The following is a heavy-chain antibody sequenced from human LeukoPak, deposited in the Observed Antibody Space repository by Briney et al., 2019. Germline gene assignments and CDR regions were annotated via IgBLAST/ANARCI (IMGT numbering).Heavy chain of an antibody. CDR2: VVPNSGGT. CDR3: ARSEPQLHY. J-gene: IGHJ4*02. D-gene: IGHD1-26*01. CDR1: GYTFTGYY. Sequence: ASVKVSCKASGYTFTGYYIHWVQQAPGQGLEWMGWVVPNSGGTKYAQKFQGRVTMTRDTSISTAYMELSSLGSDDTAVYYCARSEPQLHYWGQGSLVTVSS. V-gene: IGHV1-2*02.